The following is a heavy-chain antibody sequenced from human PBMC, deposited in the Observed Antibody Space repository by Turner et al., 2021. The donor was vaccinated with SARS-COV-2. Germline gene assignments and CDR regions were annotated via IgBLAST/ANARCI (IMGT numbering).Heavy chain of an antibody. CDR1: GFTCSNAW. CDR3: TTHSAPDY. D-gene: IGHD6-13*01. CDR2: IKTKTDGGTT. J-gene: IGHJ4*02. Sequence: EVQLVESGGGLVQPGGSLRLSCAATGFTCSNAWMSWVRQAPGQGLEWVGRIKTKTDGGTTDYAAPVKGRVTISRDDSKNTLYLQMNSLKTEDTAVYYCTTHSAPDYWGQGTLVTVSS. V-gene: IGHV3-15*01.